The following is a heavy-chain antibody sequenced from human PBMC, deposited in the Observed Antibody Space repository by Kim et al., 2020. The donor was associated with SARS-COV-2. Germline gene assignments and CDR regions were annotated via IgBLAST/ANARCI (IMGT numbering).Heavy chain of an antibody. Sequence: HSGKGRFTISRDTSKKSVYLQMNSLSADDTAVYYCARDQGDWGAVWEALDTWGQGTVVTVSS. J-gene: IGHJ3*02. D-gene: IGHD2-21*02. V-gene: IGHV3-21*01. CDR3: ARDQGDWGAVWEALDT.